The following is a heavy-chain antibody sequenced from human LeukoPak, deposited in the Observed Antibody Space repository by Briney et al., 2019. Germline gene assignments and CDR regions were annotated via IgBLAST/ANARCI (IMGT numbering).Heavy chain of an antibody. CDR3: ARAWGPGGHFDY. V-gene: IGHV4-59*01. D-gene: IGHD3-16*01. Sequence: SETLSLTCTVSGGSISSYYWSWIRQPPGEGLEWIGYIYYSGSTNYNPSLKSRVTISVDTSKNQFSLKLSSVTAADTAVYYCARAWGPGGHFDYWGQGTLVTVSS. CDR1: GGSISSYY. CDR2: IYYSGST. J-gene: IGHJ4*02.